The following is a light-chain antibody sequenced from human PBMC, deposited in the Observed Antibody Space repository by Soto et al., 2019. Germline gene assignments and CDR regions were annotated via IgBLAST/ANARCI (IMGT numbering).Light chain of an antibody. CDR2: SNN. CDR1: SSDIGSNT. Sequence: QSVLTQPPSASGTPGQTVTISCSGSSSDIGSNTVNWYQQLPGTAPKLLIYSNNQRPSGVPDRFSGSKSGTSAALAISGLQSEDEADYYCAAWDDSLNGHVFGGGTKLTVL. V-gene: IGLV1-44*01. CDR3: AAWDDSLNGHV. J-gene: IGLJ2*01.